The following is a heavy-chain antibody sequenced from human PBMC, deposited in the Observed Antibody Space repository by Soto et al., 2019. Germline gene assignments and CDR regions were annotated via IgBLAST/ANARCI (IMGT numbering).Heavy chain of an antibody. CDR3: ARGRNGMDV. CDR1: GYTLTELS. Sequence: GASVKVSCKVSGYTLTELSMHWVRQATGQGLEWMGWMNPNSGNTGYAQKFQGRVTMTRNTSISTAYMELSSLRSEDTAVYYCARGRNGMDVWGQGTTVTVSS. V-gene: IGHV1-8*01. J-gene: IGHJ6*02. CDR2: MNPNSGNT.